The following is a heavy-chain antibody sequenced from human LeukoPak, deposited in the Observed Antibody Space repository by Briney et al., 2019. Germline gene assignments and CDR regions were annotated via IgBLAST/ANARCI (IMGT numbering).Heavy chain of an antibody. CDR2: IYYSGST. J-gene: IGHJ6*03. Sequence: SETLSLTCTVSGGSISSSSYYWGWIRQPPGKGLEWIGSIYYSGSTYYNPSLKSRVTISVDTSKNQFSLKLSSVTAADTAVYYCARREPAGMDVWGKGTTVTVSS. D-gene: IGHD1-14*01. V-gene: IGHV4-39*07. CDR3: ARREPAGMDV. CDR1: GGSISSSSYY.